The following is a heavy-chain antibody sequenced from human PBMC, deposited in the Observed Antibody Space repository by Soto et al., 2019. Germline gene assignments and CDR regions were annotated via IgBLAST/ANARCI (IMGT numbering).Heavy chain of an antibody. CDR1: GFIFSNAW. Sequence: GGSLRLSCAASGFIFSNAWMSWVRQAPGKGLEWVSAISGSGGSTYYVDSVKGRFTISRDNSKNTLYLQMNSLRAEDTAVYYCAKAPDLFKSYQLLTLYFDYWGQGTLVTVSS. V-gene: IGHV3-23*01. D-gene: IGHD2-2*01. CDR3: AKAPDLFKSYQLLTLYFDY. CDR2: ISGSGGST. J-gene: IGHJ4*02.